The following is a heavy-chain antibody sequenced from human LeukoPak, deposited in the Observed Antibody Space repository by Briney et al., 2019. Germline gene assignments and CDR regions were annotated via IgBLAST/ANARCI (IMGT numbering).Heavy chain of an antibody. Sequence: GSLRLSCAASGFTFSSYEMNWVRQAPGKGLEWVSYISSSGSTIYYADSVKGRFTISRDNAKNSLYLQMNSLRAEDTAVYYCARALYYDFWSGPIDYWGQGTLVTVSS. D-gene: IGHD3-3*01. V-gene: IGHV3-48*03. J-gene: IGHJ4*02. CDR2: ISSSGSTI. CDR3: ARALYYDFWSGPIDY. CDR1: GFTFSSYE.